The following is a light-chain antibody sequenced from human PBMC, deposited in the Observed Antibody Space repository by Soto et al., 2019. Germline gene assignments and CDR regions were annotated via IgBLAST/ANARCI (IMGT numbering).Light chain of an antibody. J-gene: IGLJ2*01. V-gene: IGLV2-14*01. Sequence: QSALTQPASVSGSPGQSITISCTGTSSDVGSYNYVSWYQQYPGKAPKLMIYDVSNRPSGVSYRFSGSKSGNTASPTISGLQAEDEADYYCRSYTTSSTHVVFGGGTKLTVL. CDR1: SSDVGSYNY. CDR3: RSYTTSSTHVV. CDR2: DVS.